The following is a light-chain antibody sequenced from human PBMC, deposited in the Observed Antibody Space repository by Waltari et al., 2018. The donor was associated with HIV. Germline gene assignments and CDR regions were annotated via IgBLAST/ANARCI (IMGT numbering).Light chain of an antibody. Sequence: QSALTQPASVSGSPGQSITISCTGTSGDIGRFNYVSWYQQHPGKAPKLILYEVSYRPSGVSNRFSGSKSGNTASLTISGLQAEDEADYYCSSYTSSFTLDVLFGGGTKLTVL. CDR3: SSYTSSFTLDVL. J-gene: IGLJ2*01. V-gene: IGLV2-14*01. CDR1: SGDIGRFNY. CDR2: EVS.